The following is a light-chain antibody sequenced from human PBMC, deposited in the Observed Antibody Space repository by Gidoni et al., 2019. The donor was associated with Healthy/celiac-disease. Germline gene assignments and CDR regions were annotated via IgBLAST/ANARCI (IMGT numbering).Light chain of an antibody. J-gene: IGLJ1*01. V-gene: IGLV1-40*01. CDR2: GNS. CDR1: RSNIGAGYD. Sequence: QSVLTQPPSVSGAPGQRVTISCPGSRSNIGAGYDVHWYQQLPGTAPNLLIYGNSNRPSGVPDRFSGSKSGTSASLAITGLQAEDEADYYCQSYDSSLSGSGVFGTGTKVTVL. CDR3: QSYDSSLSGSGV.